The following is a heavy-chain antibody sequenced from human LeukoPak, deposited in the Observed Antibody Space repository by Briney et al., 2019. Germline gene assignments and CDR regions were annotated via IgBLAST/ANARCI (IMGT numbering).Heavy chain of an antibody. D-gene: IGHD1-20*01. V-gene: IGHV3-74*01. CDR3: ARDCNWRFDY. CDR2: INTDGSTT. J-gene: IGHJ4*02. Sequence: GGSLRLSCAASGFTFSSYWMHWVRQAPGKGLLWVSRINTDGSTTDYADSVKGRFTISRDNAKNTLYLQMNSLRAEDTAVYYCARDCNWRFDYWGQGTLVTVSS. CDR1: GFTFSSYW.